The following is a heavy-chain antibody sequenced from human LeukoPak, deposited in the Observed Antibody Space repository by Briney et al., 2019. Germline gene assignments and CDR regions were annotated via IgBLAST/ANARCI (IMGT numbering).Heavy chain of an antibody. J-gene: IGHJ4*02. V-gene: IGHV3-48*04. CDR3: AKGFLWFGELFPFDY. Sequence: GGSLRLSCAASGFTFSIYSMNWVRQAPGKGLEWISYISSSSSTIYYADSVKGRFTISRDNAKNSLYLQMNSLRAEDTAVYYCAKGFLWFGELFPFDYWGQGTLVTVSS. CDR2: ISSSSSTI. D-gene: IGHD3-10*01. CDR1: GFTFSIYS.